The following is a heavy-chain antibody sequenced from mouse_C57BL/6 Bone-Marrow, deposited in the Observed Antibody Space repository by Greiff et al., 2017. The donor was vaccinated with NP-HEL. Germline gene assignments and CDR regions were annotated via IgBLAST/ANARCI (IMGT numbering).Heavy chain of an antibody. D-gene: IGHD4-1*01. CDR3: ARERLGLYYFDY. CDR2: ISYDGSN. CDR1: GYSITSGYY. Sequence: EESGPGLVKPSQSLSLTCSVTGYSITSGYYWNWIRQFPGNKLEWMGYISYDGSNNYNPSLKNRISITRDTSKNQFFLKLNSVTTEDTATYYCARERLGLYYFDYWGQGTTLTVSS. J-gene: IGHJ2*01. V-gene: IGHV3-6*01.